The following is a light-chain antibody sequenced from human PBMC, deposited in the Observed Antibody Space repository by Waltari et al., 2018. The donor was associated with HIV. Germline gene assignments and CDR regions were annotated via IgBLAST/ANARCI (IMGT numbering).Light chain of an antibody. Sequence: SYVLTQPPSVSVAPGQTARIPCGGDTHITKGLHWYQHKPGQAPVLVVYDDSDRPSGIPDRFSGFNSENTATLTITRVEVGDEADYYCQVWGSDNDHPVFGGGTKVTVL. J-gene: IGLJ3*02. CDR2: DDS. V-gene: IGLV3-21*02. CDR1: THITKG. CDR3: QVWGSDNDHPV.